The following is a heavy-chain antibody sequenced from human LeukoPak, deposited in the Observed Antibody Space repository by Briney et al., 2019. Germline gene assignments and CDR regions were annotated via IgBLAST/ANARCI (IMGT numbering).Heavy chain of an antibody. CDR1: GYTFTSYD. CDR3: ARGVVGATGVSGMDV. Sequence: ASVKVSCKASGYTFTSYDINWVRQATGQGLEWMGWMNPNSGNTGYAQKFQGRVTMTRNTSISTAYMELSSLRSEDTAVYYCARGVVGATGVSGMDVWGQGTTVTVSS. CDR2: MNPNSGNT. J-gene: IGHJ6*02. D-gene: IGHD1-26*01. V-gene: IGHV1-8*01.